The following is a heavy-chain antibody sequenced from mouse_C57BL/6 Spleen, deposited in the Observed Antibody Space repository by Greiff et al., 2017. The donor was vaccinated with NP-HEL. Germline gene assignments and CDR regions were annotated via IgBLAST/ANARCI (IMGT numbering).Heavy chain of an antibody. Sequence: QVQLQQPGAELVMPGASVKLSCKASGYTFTSYWMHWVKQRPGQGLEWIGEIDPSDSYTNYNQKFKGKSTLTVDKSSSTAYMQLSSLTSEDSAVYYCASFYDGFVGFAYWGQGTLVTVSA. V-gene: IGHV1-69*01. J-gene: IGHJ3*01. D-gene: IGHD2-3*01. CDR1: GYTFTSYW. CDR2: IDPSDSYT. CDR3: ASFYDGFVGFAY.